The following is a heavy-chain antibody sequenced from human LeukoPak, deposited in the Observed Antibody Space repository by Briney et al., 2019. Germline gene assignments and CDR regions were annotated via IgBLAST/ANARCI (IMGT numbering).Heavy chain of an antibody. Sequence: SETLSLTCTVSGGAISSYYWSWLRQPAGEGLEWIGRIYTSGSNNSNPSLKSRVTISVDKSKNQFSLKLSSVAAADTAVYYCARDRVGATSYFDYWGQGTLVTVSS. J-gene: IGHJ4*02. D-gene: IGHD1-26*01. CDR1: GGAISSYY. CDR2: IYTSGSN. V-gene: IGHV4-4*07. CDR3: ARDRVGATSYFDY.